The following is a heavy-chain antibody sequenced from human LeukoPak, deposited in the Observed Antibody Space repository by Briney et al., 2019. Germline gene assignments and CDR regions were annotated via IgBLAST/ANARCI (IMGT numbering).Heavy chain of an antibody. CDR1: GGSISSYY. Sequence: PSETLSLTCTVSGGSISSYYWSWIRQPPGKRLEWIGHIYYSGTTYHNPSLKSRVTISVDTSKNQFSLKLSSVTAADAAVFHCARHARAVAVPVPYYFDSWGRGILVTASS. CDR2: IYYSGTT. CDR3: ARHARAVAVPVPYYFDS. J-gene: IGHJ4*02. V-gene: IGHV4-59*04. D-gene: IGHD6-19*01.